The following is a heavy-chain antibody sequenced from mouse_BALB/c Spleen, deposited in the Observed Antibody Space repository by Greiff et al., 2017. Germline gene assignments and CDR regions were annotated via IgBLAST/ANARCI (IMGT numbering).Heavy chain of an antibody. CDR3: ARSLITTATHYAMDY. J-gene: IGHJ4*01. CDR2: ISTYNGNT. CDR1: GYTFTDYA. D-gene: IGHD1-2*01. V-gene: IGHV1-67*01. Sequence: QVQLKESGPEVVRPGVSVKISCKGSGYTFTDYAMHWVKQSHAKSLEWIGVISTYNGNTNYNQKFKGKATMTVDKSSSTAYMELARLTSEDSAIYYCARSLITTATHYAMDYWGQGTSVTVSS.